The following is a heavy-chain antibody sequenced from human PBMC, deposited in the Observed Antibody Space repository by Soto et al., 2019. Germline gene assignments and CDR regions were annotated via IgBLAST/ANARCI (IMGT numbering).Heavy chain of an antibody. CDR1: GGSISSSNW. CDR2: IYHSGST. V-gene: IGHV4-4*02. J-gene: IGHJ3*02. Sequence: QVQLQESGPGLVKPSGTLSLTCAVSGGSISSSNWWSWVRQPPGKGPEWIGEIYHSGSTNYNPSLKSRVTISVDKSKNQFSLKLSSVTAADTAVYYCASSMCGGDCYVPDAFDIWGQGTMVTVSS. D-gene: IGHD2-21*02. CDR3: ASSMCGGDCYVPDAFDI.